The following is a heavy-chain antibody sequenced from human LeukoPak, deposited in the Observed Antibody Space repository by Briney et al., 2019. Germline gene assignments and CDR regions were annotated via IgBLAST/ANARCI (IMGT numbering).Heavy chain of an antibody. CDR1: GGSISSDGYS. CDR2: IYHSGST. J-gene: IGHJ4*02. D-gene: IGHD7-27*01. V-gene: IGHV4-30-2*01. CDR3: ARVSWGNSFDY. Sequence: SETLSLTCAASGGSISSDGYSWSWIRQPPGQGLEWIGYIYHSGSTYYNPSLKSRITISVSRSKNQFSLKLSSVTAADTAVYYCARVSWGNSFDYWGQGTLVTVSS.